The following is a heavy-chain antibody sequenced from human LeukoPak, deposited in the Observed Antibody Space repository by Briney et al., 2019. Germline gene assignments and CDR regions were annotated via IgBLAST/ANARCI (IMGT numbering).Heavy chain of an antibody. D-gene: IGHD4-17*01. CDR1: GGSISSGGYY. CDR2: IYYSGST. Sequence: PSQTLSLPCTVSGGSISSGGYYWSWIRQHPGKGLEWIGYIYYSGSTYYNPSLKSRVTISVDTSKNQFSLKLSSVTAADTAVYYCARDEYGDYSNWFDPWGQGTLVTVSS. V-gene: IGHV4-31*03. J-gene: IGHJ5*02. CDR3: ARDEYGDYSNWFDP.